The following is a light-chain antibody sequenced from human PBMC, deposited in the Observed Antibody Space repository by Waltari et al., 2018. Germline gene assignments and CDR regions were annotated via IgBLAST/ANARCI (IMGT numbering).Light chain of an antibody. CDR1: QSIPNN. Sequence: VMTHSPATLSVSPGERVILSCRASQSIPNNLAWYQQKHDQAPRPLIYGASTRATGTAARFSGSGSGTEFTLTISSLQSEDFALYFCQQYNNWPPTFGPGTKVDI. J-gene: IGKJ3*01. CDR2: GAS. CDR3: QQYNNWPPT. V-gene: IGKV3-15*01.